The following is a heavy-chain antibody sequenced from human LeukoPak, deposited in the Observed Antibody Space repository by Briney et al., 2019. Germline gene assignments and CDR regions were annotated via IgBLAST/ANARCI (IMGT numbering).Heavy chain of an antibody. CDR2: IDGDGRIA. D-gene: IGHD1-1*01. Sequence: GRSLRLSCAASGFTFSSYWRHWVRQVPGQGLVWVSHIDGDGRIAHYGDSVKGRFTISRDNAKNTVYLQMDSLRAEDTAVYYCARDSPRTGPWGQGILVIVSS. CDR1: GFTFSSYW. CDR3: ARDSPRTGP. V-gene: IGHV3-74*01. J-gene: IGHJ5*02.